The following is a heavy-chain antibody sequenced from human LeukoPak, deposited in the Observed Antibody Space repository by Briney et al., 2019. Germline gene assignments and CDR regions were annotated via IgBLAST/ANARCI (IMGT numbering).Heavy chain of an antibody. J-gene: IGHJ5*02. CDR2: ISAYNDDT. D-gene: IGHD3-16*02. V-gene: IGHV1-18*01. Sequence: ASVKVSCKASGYTFSTYGISWVRQAPGQGLEWMGWISAYNDDTHYAQKPQGRVTMTTDTSTSTAYMELRSLRSDDTAVYYCARGLKFGGVIVSYWFDPWGQGTLVTVSS. CDR3: ARGLKFGGVIVSYWFDP. CDR1: GYTFSTYG.